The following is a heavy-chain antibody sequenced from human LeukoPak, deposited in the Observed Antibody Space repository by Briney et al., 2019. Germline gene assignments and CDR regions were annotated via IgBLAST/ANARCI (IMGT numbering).Heavy chain of an antibody. CDR1: GFPFSNHR. D-gene: IGHD2-2*01. CDR3: ARDPRVGYCSDTSCHGGYNYFYP. CDR2: IKQDGSEK. V-gene: IGHV3-7*01. J-gene: IGHJ5*02. Sequence: GGSLRLSCAASGFPFSNHRMSWVRQAPGKGLEWVANIKQDGSEKDYVDSVKGRFTISRDNAKNLLYLQMSSLRAEDTAVYYCARDPRVGYCSDTSCHGGYNYFYPWGQGTLVTVSS.